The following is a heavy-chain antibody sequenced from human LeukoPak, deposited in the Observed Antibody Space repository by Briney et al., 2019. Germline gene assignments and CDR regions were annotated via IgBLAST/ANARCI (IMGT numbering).Heavy chain of an antibody. CDR3: ARRAGGYSHPYDY. Sequence: PGGSLRLSCAASGFTFSGYTMNWVRQAPGKGLEWVSSISTSSSYIYYADSVKGRFTISRDNAKKSLNLQMNSLRAEDTAVYYCARRAGGYSHPYDYWGQGILVTVSS. CDR2: ISTSSSYI. V-gene: IGHV3-21*01. CDR1: GFTFSGYT. J-gene: IGHJ4*02. D-gene: IGHD4-23*01.